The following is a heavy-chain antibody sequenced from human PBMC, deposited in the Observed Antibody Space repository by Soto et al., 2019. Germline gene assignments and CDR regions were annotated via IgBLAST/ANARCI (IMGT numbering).Heavy chain of an antibody. CDR2: ISGSGGTT. D-gene: IGHD4-17*01. V-gene: IGHV3-23*01. J-gene: IGHJ2*01. CDR3: ARGYGDWYFDL. CDR1: GFTFSSYA. Sequence: PGGSLRLSCAASGFTFSSYAMSWVRQAPGKGLEWVSAISGSGGTTYYADSVKGRFTISRDNSKSTLDLQMNSLRAEDTAVYYCARGYGDWYFDLWGRGTLVTVSS.